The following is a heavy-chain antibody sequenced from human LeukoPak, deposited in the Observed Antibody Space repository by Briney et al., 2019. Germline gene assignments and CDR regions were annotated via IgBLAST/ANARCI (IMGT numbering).Heavy chain of an antibody. D-gene: IGHD3-16*02. CDR3: ARDGDDYVWGSYRNSNWFDP. Sequence: PGGSLRLSCAASGFTFSSYVMYWVRQAPGKGLEWVTVIWYDGSNKYYADSVKGRFTISRDISKNTLYLQMNSLRAEDTAVYYCARDGDDYVWGSYRNSNWFDPWGQGTLVTVSS. V-gene: IGHV3-33*08. CDR1: GFTFSSYV. J-gene: IGHJ5*02. CDR2: IWYDGSNK.